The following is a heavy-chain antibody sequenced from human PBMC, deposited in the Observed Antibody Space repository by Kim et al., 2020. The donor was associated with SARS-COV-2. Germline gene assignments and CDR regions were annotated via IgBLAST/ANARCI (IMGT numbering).Heavy chain of an antibody. CDR1: GFTFSSYG. Sequence: GGSLRLSCAASGFTFSSYGMHWVRQAPGKGLEWVAVISYDGSNKYYADSVKGRFTISRDNSKNTLYLQMNSLRAEDTAVYYCAKGKNYDFWSGYYQWGQGTLVTVSS. J-gene: IGHJ4*02. CDR2: ISYDGSNK. D-gene: IGHD3-3*01. CDR3: AKGKNYDFWSGYYQ. V-gene: IGHV3-30*18.